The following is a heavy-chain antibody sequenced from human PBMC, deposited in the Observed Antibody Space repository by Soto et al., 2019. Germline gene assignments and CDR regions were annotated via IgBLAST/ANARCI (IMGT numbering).Heavy chain of an antibody. CDR2: ILPSGTT. Sequence: SETLSLTCAVSGGSLTSGTYSWNWIRQPPGKGLEWIGYILPSGTTYYNPSLKSRVSISIDVSKNQFSLNLRSLTAADTAVYYCARGREFDSWGQGTLVT. CDR1: GGSLTSGTYS. CDR3: ARGREFDS. V-gene: IGHV4-30-2*01. J-gene: IGHJ4*02.